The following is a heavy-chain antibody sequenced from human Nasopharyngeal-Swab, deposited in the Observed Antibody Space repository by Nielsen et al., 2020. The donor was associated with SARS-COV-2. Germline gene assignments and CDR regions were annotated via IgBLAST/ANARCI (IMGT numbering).Heavy chain of an antibody. CDR2: MSFDGSNK. CDR3: AREGVSSLPFGDY. Sequence: GESLKISCAASGFTFRIFAMHWLRQPPGKGLEWVAFMSFDGSNKYYADSVKGRFTISRDNSKNTLYLQMNSLRPEDTAVYYCAREGVSSLPFGDYWGRGTLVTVSS. V-gene: IGHV3-30-3*01. D-gene: IGHD2-8*01. CDR1: GFTFRIFA. J-gene: IGHJ4*02.